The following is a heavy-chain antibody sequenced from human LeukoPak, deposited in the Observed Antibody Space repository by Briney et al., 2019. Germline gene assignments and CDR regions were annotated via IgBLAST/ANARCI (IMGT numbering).Heavy chain of an antibody. J-gene: IGHJ4*02. CDR1: GFTFSSYG. CDR2: ISYDGSNK. CDR3: AKDLGSGWPSMGYFDY. D-gene: IGHD6-19*01. Sequence: GGSLRLSCAASGFTFSSYGMHWVRQAPGKGLEWVAVISYDGSNKYYADSVKGRFTTSRDNSKNTLYLQMNSLRAEDTAVYYCAKDLGSGWPSMGYFDYWGQGTLVTVSS. V-gene: IGHV3-30*18.